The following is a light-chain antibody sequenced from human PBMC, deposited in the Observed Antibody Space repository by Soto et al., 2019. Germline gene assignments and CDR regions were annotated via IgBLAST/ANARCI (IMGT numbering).Light chain of an antibody. J-gene: IGLJ2*01. CDR1: SSNIGSNY. CDR3: ASWDDGLRDHCL. CDR2: RNN. V-gene: IGLV1-47*01. Sequence: QAVVTQPPSASGTPGQRVTISCSGSSSNIGSNYVYWYQQLPGQAPKLLIYRNNQRTSGVPHRLSGSTSGSSASLAISGLRSEEEADYYCASWDDGLRDHCLFRGGTKLT.